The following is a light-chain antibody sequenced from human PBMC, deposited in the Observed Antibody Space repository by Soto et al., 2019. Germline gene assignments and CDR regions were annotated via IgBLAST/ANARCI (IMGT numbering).Light chain of an antibody. CDR2: WAS. J-gene: IGKJ4*01. V-gene: IGKV4-1*01. Sequence: DIVMSHSPDSVSVSLGERATINCKSSQGVLSSSNSKNYLAWHQQKPGQSPKFLIYWASTRESGVPDRFSGSGSGTNFTLTISSLQAEDVAVYYCQQYYDTAPLTLGGGTKVDSK. CDR3: QQYYDTAPLT. CDR1: QGVLSSSNSKNY.